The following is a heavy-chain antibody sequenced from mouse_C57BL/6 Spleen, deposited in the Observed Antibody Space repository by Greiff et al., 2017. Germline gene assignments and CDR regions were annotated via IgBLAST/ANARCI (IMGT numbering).Heavy chain of an antibody. Sequence: EVHLVESGGGLVKPGGSLKLSCAASGFTFSSYAMSWVRQTPEKRLEWVATISDGGSYTYYPDNVKGRFTISRDNAKNNLYLQMSHLKSEDTAMYYCARDQGGLRAWFAYWGQGTLVTVSA. D-gene: IGHD2-4*01. J-gene: IGHJ3*01. CDR2: ISDGGSYT. CDR3: ARDQGGLRAWFAY. V-gene: IGHV5-4*01. CDR1: GFTFSSYA.